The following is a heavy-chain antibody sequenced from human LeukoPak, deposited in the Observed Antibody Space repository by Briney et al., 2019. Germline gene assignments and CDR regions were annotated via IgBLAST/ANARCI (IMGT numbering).Heavy chain of an antibody. J-gene: IGHJ4*02. V-gene: IGHV3-30*02. CDR2: IRFDGINK. CDR3: AKIGLGSSSWWYFDY. Sequence: GGSLRLSCAASGFTFSTYGIHWVPQAPGKGLEWVALIRFDGINKFYADSVKGRFTVSRDNSKNTVHLQMSSLRAEDTAVYYCAKIGLGSSSWWYFDYWGQGALVTVSS. D-gene: IGHD6-13*01. CDR1: GFTFSTYG.